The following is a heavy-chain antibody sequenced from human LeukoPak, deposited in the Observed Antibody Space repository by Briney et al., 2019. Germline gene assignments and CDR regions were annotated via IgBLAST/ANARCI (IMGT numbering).Heavy chain of an antibody. V-gene: IGHV4-34*01. CDR1: GGSFSDYY. CDR2: INHSGST. J-gene: IGHJ1*01. D-gene: IGHD4-17*01. Sequence: SETLSLTCAVYGGSFSDYYWTWIRQPPGKGLEWIGEINHSGSTNYNPSLKSRVTISVDTSKNQFSLKLSSVTAADTAVYYCARHGGDYGDLEYFQHWGQGTLVTVSS. CDR3: ARHGGDYGDLEYFQH.